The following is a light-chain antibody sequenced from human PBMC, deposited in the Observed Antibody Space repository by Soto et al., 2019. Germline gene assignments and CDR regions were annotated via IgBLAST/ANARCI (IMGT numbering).Light chain of an antibody. CDR3: QEYFHWPPGM. V-gene: IGKV3-15*01. CDR2: DTS. J-gene: IGKJ1*01. Sequence: EIVVTQSPATLSASPGERVTLSCRASQFVSTRLAWYQQRRGQVPRLLIYDTSTRAPGISARFSGSGSGTEFTLTISSLQSEDFAVYFCQEYFHWPPGMFGPGTTVDIK. CDR1: QFVSTR.